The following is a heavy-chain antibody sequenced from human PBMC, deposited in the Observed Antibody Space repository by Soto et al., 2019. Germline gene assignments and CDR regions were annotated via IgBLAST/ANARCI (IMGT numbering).Heavy chain of an antibody. J-gene: IGHJ6*02. CDR2: IFWDDDK. CDR3: AYMPAHTQYYGMDV. CDR1: GFSLSTHGVA. V-gene: IGHV2-5*02. Sequence: QVTLKESGPTLVKPTQTLTLTCTFSGFSLSTHGVAVAWIRQPPGKALEWLAHIFWDDDKRYSPSLTTRLTITKDTSKNQVVLTLTDMDHVDSATYYCAYMPAHTQYYGMDVWGQGTTVTVSS. D-gene: IGHD4-4*01.